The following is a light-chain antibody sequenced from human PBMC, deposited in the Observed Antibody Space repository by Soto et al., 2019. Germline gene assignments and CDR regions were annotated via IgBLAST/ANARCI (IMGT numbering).Light chain of an antibody. CDR2: DAS. Sequence: EIVLTQSPAPLSVSPGARATLSCRASQRVRSNFAWYQQKPGQAPRLLIFDASTRATNIPARFTGSGSGTEFTLTISSLQSDDFAVYYCQQYIRWPPLTFGGGTKVEIK. V-gene: IGKV3-15*01. J-gene: IGKJ4*01. CDR1: QRVRSN. CDR3: QQYIRWPPLT.